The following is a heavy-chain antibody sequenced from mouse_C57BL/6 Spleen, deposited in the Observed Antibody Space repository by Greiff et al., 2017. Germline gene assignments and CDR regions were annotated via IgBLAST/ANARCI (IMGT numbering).Heavy chain of an antibody. J-gene: IGHJ3*01. D-gene: IGHD1-1*02. V-gene: IGHV1-69*01. CDR2: IDPSDSYT. Sequence: VQLQQPGAELVMPGASVKLSCKASGYTFTSYWMHWVKQRPGQGLEWIGEIDPSDSYTNYNQKFKGKSTLTVDKSSSTAYMHLSSLTSEDSAVYYCARWGGTWFAYWGQGTLVTVSA. CDR3: ARWGGTWFAY. CDR1: GYTFTSYW.